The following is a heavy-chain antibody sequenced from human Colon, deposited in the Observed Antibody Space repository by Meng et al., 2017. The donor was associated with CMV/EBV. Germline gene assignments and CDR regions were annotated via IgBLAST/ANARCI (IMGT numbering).Heavy chain of an antibody. J-gene: IGHJ6*02. CDR1: GYTFTGYY. D-gene: IGHD4-11*01. CDR2: INPNSGGT. V-gene: IGHV1-2*02. Sequence: GESLKVSCKASGYTFTGYYMHWVRQAPGQGLEWMGWINPNSGGTNYAQKFQGRVTMTRDTSISTAYMELSRLRSDDTAVYYCAREMDDYTGYYYYYGMDVWGQGTTVTVSS. CDR3: AREMDDYTGYYYYYGMDV.